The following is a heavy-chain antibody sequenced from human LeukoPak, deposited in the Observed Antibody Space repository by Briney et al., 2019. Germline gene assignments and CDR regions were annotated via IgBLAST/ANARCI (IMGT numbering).Heavy chain of an antibody. V-gene: IGHV4-4*07. D-gene: IGHD3-16*01. CDR2: IHTSGTT. J-gene: IGHJ5*02. CDR3: ARGDYYDGGGRSWFDV. CDR1: GDSMSYYY. Sequence: ASETLSLTCTVSGDSMSYYYWNFIRQPAGKGLEWIGRIHTSGTTYYSASLKSRVSMSVDSSRNQFSLRLTSVTAADTAIYFCARGDYYDGGGRSWFDVWGQGTLVTVSS.